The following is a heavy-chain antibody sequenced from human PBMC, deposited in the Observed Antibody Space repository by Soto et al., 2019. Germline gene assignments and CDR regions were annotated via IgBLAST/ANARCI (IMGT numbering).Heavy chain of an antibody. CDR1: GFTFSSYA. V-gene: IGHV3-23*01. D-gene: IGHD1-20*01. CDR2: VSGSGGST. CDR3: AKPPDYNWNDY. J-gene: IGHJ4*02. Sequence: EVQLLESGGGLVQPGGSLRLSCAASGFTFSSYAMSWVRQAPGKGLEWISAVSGSGGSTYYADSVKGRFTISRANSKDTLYLQMNHLRAEDTAVYYCAKPPDYNWNDYWGQGTLVTVSS.